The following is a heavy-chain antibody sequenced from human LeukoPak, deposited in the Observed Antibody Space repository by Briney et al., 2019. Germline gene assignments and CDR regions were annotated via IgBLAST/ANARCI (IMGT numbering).Heavy chain of an antibody. CDR3: ARGFVVVVAAESFFQH. CDR2: INPNSSDT. D-gene: IGHD2-15*01. Sequence: GASVTVSCKVSGYTFTGYYLHWVRQAPGQGLEWMGWINPNSSDTNYAQKFQGGVTITKDTAISTAYMELSRLKSADTAVYFCARGFVVVVAAESFFQHWGQGTLVTVSS. CDR1: GYTFTGYY. V-gene: IGHV1-2*02. J-gene: IGHJ1*01.